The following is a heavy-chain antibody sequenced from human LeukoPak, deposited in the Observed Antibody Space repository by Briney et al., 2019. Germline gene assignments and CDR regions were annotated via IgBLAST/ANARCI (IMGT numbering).Heavy chain of an antibody. V-gene: IGHV4-59*01. CDR2: IYYSGST. J-gene: IGHJ3*02. CDR1: GGSISSYY. D-gene: IGHD6-19*01. CDR3: ARDSYSSGWYPDAFDI. Sequence: SETLSLTCTVSGGSISSYYWSWIRQPPGKGLEWIGYIYYSGSTNYNPSLKSRVTISVDTSKNQFSLKLSSVTAADTAVCYCARDSYSSGWYPDAFDIWGQGTMVTVSS.